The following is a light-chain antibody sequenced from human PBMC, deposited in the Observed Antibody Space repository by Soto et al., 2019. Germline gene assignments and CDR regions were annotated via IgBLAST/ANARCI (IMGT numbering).Light chain of an antibody. V-gene: IGKV3-20*01. CDR1: QSVGSY. CDR2: GAS. Sequence: EIVLTQSPATLSLSPGERATLSCRASQSVGSYLAWYQQKPGQAPRLLIYGASSRATGIPDRFSGSGSGTDFTLTISRLEPEDFAVYYCQQYGSSPLTFGQGTRLEIK. J-gene: IGKJ5*01. CDR3: QQYGSSPLT.